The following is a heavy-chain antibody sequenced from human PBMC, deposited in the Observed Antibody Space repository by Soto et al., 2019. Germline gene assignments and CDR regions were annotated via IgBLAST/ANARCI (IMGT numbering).Heavy chain of an antibody. D-gene: IGHD3-22*01. Sequence: SETLSLTCTVSGGSISSSSYYWGWIRQPPGKGLEWIGSIYYSGSTYYNPSLKSRVTISVDTSKNQFSLKLSSVTAADTAVYYCARNNKWVSSGYYYGEGYYFDYWGQGTLVTVSS. CDR1: GGSISSSSYY. CDR3: ARNNKWVSSGYYYGEGYYFDY. J-gene: IGHJ4*02. CDR2: IYYSGST. V-gene: IGHV4-39*01.